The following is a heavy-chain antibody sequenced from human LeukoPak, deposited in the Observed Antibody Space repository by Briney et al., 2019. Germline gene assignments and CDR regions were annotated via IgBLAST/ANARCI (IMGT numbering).Heavy chain of an antibody. V-gene: IGHV3-23*01. CDR2: ISGSGGST. J-gene: IGHJ5*02. D-gene: IGHD2-2*01. CDR1: GFSFSSYA. Sequence: GGSLTLSCAVSGFSFSSYAMSWVRHAPAKGLGWVSGISGSGGSTYYADSVKGRFTISRDNSKNTLHLQMNSLRAEDTAVYYCAKDEYQRPIGWFDPWGQGTLVTVSS. CDR3: AKDEYQRPIGWFDP.